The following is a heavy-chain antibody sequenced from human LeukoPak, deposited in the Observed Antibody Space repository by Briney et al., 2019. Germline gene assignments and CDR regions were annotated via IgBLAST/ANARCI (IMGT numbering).Heavy chain of an antibody. Sequence: PGRSLRLSCAASGFTFDDYAMHWVRQAPGKGLEWVSGISWNSGSIGYADSVKGRFTISRDNAKNSLYLQMISLRAEDTALYYCAKDHYDSSTFFDYWGQGTLVTASS. J-gene: IGHJ4*02. CDR2: ISWNSGSI. V-gene: IGHV3-9*01. CDR1: GFTFDDYA. D-gene: IGHD3-22*01. CDR3: AKDHYDSSTFFDY.